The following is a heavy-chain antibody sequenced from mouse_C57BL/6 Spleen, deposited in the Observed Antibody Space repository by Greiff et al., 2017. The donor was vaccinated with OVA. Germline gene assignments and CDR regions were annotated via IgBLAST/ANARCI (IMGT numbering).Heavy chain of an antibody. CDR3: AKTGGSSYVWYFDV. CDR2: IWSGGST. J-gene: IGHJ1*03. CDR1: GFSLTSYG. V-gene: IGHV2-4*01. Sequence: VQLQQSGPGLVQPSQSLSITCTVSGFSLTSYGVHWVRQPPGKGLEWLGVIWSGGSTDYNAAFISRLSIIKDNSKSQVFFKMNSLQADDTAIYYSAKTGGSSYVWYFDVWGTGTTVTVSS. D-gene: IGHD1-1*01.